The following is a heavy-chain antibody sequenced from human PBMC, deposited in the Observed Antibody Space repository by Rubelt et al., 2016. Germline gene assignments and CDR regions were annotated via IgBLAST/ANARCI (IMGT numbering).Heavy chain of an antibody. D-gene: IGHD2-21*02. CDR1: GFTFSTYA. V-gene: IGHV3-23*04. CDR3: ANPACTGDCLPTFDY. Sequence: EVQLVESGGSLVQPGGSLRLSCAASGFTFSTYAMSWVRQAPGKGLEWVSSIRRGGDTYYADSVKGRCTISRDNSKNTLYLQMNGLRAEDTAVYYCANPACTGDCLPTFDYWGQGTLVTVSS. J-gene: IGHJ4*02. CDR2: IRRGGDT.